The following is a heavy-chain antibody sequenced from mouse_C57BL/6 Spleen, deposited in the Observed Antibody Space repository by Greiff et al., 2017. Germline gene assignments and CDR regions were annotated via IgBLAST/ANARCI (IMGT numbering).Heavy chain of an antibody. D-gene: IGHD4-1*02. V-gene: IGHV1-55*01. CDR2: IYPGSGST. J-gene: IGHJ1*03. CDR1: GYTFTSYW. CDR3: ARGQLGRWYFEV. Sequence: QVQLQQPGAELVKPGASVKMSCKASGYTFTSYWITWVKQRPGQGLEWIGDIYPGSGSTNYNEKFKSKATLTVDTSSSTAYMQISSLTSEDSAVYYGARGQLGRWYFEVWGTGTTVTVSS.